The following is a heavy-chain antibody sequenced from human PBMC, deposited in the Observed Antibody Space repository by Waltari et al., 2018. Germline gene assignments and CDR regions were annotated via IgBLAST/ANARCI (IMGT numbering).Heavy chain of an antibody. CDR1: GGSFSGYY. J-gene: IGHJ4*02. V-gene: IGHV4-34*01. CDR3: ARASRVGYCSGGSCRIYFDY. CDR2: INHSGST. D-gene: IGHD2-15*01. Sequence: QVQLQQWGAGLLTPSETLSLTCAVYGGSFSGYYWSWIRQPPGKGGEWIGEINHSGSTNYNPSLKSRVTISVDTSKNQFSLKLSSVTAADTAVYYCARASRVGYCSGGSCRIYFDYWGQGTLVTVSS.